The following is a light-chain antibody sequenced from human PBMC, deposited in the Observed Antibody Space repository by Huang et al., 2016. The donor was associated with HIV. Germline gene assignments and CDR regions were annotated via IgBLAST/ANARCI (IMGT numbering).Light chain of an antibody. CDR3: QQRSAWPLT. J-gene: IGKJ4*01. Sequence: EIVLTLSPATLSLSPGERATLSCRASQSVRTYFAWYQQKPGQAPRLLIYDASNRATGIPARFNGSGSGTDFTLTISILQSEDFAVYYCQQRSAWPLTFGGGTKVEI. CDR2: DAS. CDR1: QSVRTY. V-gene: IGKV3-11*01.